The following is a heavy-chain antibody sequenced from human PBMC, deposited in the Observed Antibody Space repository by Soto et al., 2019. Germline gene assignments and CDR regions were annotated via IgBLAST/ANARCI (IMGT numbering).Heavy chain of an antibody. CDR3: ARGSCSGGSCYSGY. Sequence: ASVKVSCKASGYTFTSYAMHWVRQAPGQRLEWMGWINAGNGNTKYSQKFQGRVTITRDTSASTAYMELSSLRSEDTAVYYCARGSCSGGSCYSGYWGQGTRVTVAS. CDR2: INAGNGNT. J-gene: IGHJ4*02. V-gene: IGHV1-3*01. CDR1: GYTFTSYA. D-gene: IGHD2-15*01.